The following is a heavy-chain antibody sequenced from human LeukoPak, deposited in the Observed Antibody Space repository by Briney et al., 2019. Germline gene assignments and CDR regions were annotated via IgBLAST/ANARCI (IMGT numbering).Heavy chain of an antibody. Sequence: PSETLSLTCTVSGGSTTGYFWGWIRQPPGKGLEWIGTIYHGGSTYYSPSLKSRVTISVDTSKNQFSLKLSSVTAADTAVYYCARGTRSYGGNSDDAFDIWGQGTMVTVSS. CDR1: GGSTTGYF. V-gene: IGHV4-38-2*02. CDR3: ARGTRSYGGNSDDAFDI. CDR2: IYHGGST. J-gene: IGHJ3*02. D-gene: IGHD4-23*01.